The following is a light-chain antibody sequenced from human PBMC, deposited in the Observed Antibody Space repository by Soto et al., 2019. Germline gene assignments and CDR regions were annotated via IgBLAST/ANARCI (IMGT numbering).Light chain of an antibody. CDR1: ESVRNNS. Sequence: ELVLTQSPGTLSLSPGERATLSCRASESVRNNSLAWYQQHPGQAPRLLIFGASSRATGIPDRFTGSGSGAAFSLTISRLEPEDSAVYFCHHHGYGADTFGQGTKLEIK. J-gene: IGKJ2*01. CDR3: HHHGYGADT. V-gene: IGKV3-20*01. CDR2: GAS.